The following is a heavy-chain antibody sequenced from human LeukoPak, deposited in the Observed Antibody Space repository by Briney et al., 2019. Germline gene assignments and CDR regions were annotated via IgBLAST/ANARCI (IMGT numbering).Heavy chain of an antibody. CDR3: AKDDGYGDSWTLFDY. V-gene: IGHV3-33*06. CDR1: GFTFNCCG. D-gene: IGHD6-13*01. Sequence: GGSLRLSCAASGFTFNCCGMHWVRQAPGKGLEWVAVIWYDGSKKYYADPVKGRFTISRDNSKNTLYLQMNSLRAEDTAVYYCAKDDGYGDSWTLFDYWGQGTLVTVSS. CDR2: IWYDGSKK. J-gene: IGHJ4*02.